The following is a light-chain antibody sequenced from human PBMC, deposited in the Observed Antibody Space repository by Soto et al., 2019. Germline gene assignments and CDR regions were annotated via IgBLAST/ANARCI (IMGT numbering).Light chain of an antibody. J-gene: IGKJ2*02. V-gene: IGKV1-9*01. CDR1: QGISSY. Sequence: DIQLTQSPSFLSASVGDRVTITCRASQGISSYLAWYQQKPGKAPKLLIYAASTLQSGVPSRFSGSGSGTEFPLTISSLQPEDFATYYCQQLNSYPRTLGQGTKLEIK. CDR3: QQLNSYPRT. CDR2: AAS.